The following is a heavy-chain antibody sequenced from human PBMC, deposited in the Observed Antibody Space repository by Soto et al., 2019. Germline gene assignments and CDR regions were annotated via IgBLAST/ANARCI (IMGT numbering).Heavy chain of an antibody. Sequence: SETLSLTCTVSGGSISSYYWSWIRQPPEKGLEWIGYIYYSGSTNYNPSLKSRVTISVDTSKNKFYLKLSSVTAADTAVYYCGIYLNYLFEVSYGMVVWGQGTTVTVS. CDR3: GIYLNYLFEVSYGMVV. J-gene: IGHJ6*02. CDR1: GGSISSYY. D-gene: IGHD4-4*01. CDR2: IYYSGST. V-gene: IGHV4-59*08.